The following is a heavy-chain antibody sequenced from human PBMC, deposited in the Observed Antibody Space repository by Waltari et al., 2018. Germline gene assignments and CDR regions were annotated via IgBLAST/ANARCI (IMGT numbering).Heavy chain of an antibody. CDR2: INAGNCNT. J-gene: IGHJ4*02. D-gene: IGHD3-10*01. V-gene: IGHV1-3*01. CDR3: AILRYGSGYFDY. CDR1: GYTFTSYA. Sequence: QVQLVQSGAEVKKPGASVKVSCKASGYTFTSYAMHWVRQAPGQRLEWMGWINAGNCNTKYSQKFQGRVTITRDTSASTAYMELSSLRSEDTAVYYCAILRYGSGYFDYWGQGTLVTVSS.